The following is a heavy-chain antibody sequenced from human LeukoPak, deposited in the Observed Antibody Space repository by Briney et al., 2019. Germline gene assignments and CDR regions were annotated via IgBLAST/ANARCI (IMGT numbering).Heavy chain of an antibody. CDR3: ARDYYGSGMDV. CDR2: IYSGGST. D-gene: IGHD3-10*01. V-gene: IGHV3-66*01. Sequence: GGSLRLSCAASGFTVSSNYMSWVRQAPGKGLEWVSVIYSGGSTYYTDSVKGRFTISRDNSKNTLYLQMNSLRAEDTAVYYCARDYYGSGMDVWGQGTTVTVSS. J-gene: IGHJ6*02. CDR1: GFTVSSNY.